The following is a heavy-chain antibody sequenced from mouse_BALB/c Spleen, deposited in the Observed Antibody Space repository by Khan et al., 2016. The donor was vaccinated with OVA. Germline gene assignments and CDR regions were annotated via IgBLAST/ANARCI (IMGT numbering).Heavy chain of an antibody. V-gene: IGHV2-6-1*01. D-gene: IGHD2-10*01. CDR2: IWSDGST. Sequence: QVQLKQSGPGLVAPSQSLSITCTTSGFSLTDYGVHWVRQTPGRGLEWLVVIWSDGSTTYNTDLISRLSTIKDNSNSQIFLKMNRLQTDDTAMYYSARQPYYHYYILDYWGQGTSVTVSS. CDR1: GFSLTDYG. CDR3: ARQPYYHYYILDY. J-gene: IGHJ4*01.